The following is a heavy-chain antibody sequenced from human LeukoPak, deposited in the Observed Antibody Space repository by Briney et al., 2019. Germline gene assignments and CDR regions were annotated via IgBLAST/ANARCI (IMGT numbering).Heavy chain of an antibody. CDR1: GGXISTYY. J-gene: IGHJ5*02. Sequence: SETLSLTCIVSGGXISTYYCNWIRQPPGKGLEWIGYIYYSGSTTYNPSLKSRVTISVDTSKNQFSLKLSSVTAADTAVYYCARLPPGYYGPFDPWGQGTLVTVSS. CDR2: IYYSGST. V-gene: IGHV4-59*12. CDR3: ARLPPGYYGPFDP. D-gene: IGHD3-10*01.